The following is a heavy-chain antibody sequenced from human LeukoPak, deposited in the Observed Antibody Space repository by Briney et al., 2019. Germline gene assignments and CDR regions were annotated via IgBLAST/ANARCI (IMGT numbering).Heavy chain of an antibody. V-gene: IGHV4-39*01. J-gene: IGHJ2*01. CDR2: IYYSGTT. D-gene: IGHD5-12*01. CDR1: GDSISTSTYY. CDR3: ARLHSAVHRLDWNFDL. Sequence: PSETLSLTCSVSGDSISTSTYYWGWIRQPPGKGLEWIARIYYSGTTYYNPSLKSRVTISVDTSKNQFSLKLISVTAADTAVYYCARLHSAVHRLDWNFDLWGRGTLVTVSS.